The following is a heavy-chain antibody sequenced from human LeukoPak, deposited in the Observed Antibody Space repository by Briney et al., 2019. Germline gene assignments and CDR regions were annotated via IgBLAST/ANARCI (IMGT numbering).Heavy chain of an antibody. CDR1: GYTFTGYY. CDR2: INPSSGGT. J-gene: IGHJ4*02. CDR3: ARGAVSGSLFSDY. Sequence: ASVKVSCKASGYTFTGYYIHWVRQAPGQGREWMGWINPSSGGTNYAQKFQGRVTMTTDTSITTANMELSRLRSDDTAMYYCARGAVSGSLFSDYWGRGTLVTVSS. D-gene: IGHD1-26*01. V-gene: IGHV1-2*02.